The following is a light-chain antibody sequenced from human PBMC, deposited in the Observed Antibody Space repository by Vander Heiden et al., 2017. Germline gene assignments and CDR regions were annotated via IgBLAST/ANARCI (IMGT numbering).Light chain of an antibody. CDR2: GAS. V-gene: IGKV3-20*01. CDR1: QSVSSSY. J-gene: IGKJ4*01. Sequence: EIVLTQSPDTLSLSPGERATLSCRATQSVSSSYLAWYQQKPGQSPRLLIYGASSRAAGIPDRFSGSGSGTDFALTISILEPEDFAVYFCQQYYRSPLTFGGGTKVEIK. CDR3: QQYYRSPLT.